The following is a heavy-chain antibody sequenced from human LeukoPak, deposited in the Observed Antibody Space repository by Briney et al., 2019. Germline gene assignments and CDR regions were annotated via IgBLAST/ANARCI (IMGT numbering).Heavy chain of an antibody. J-gene: IGHJ4*02. Sequence: PGGSLRLSCAASGFTFSSYAMSWVRQAPGKGLEWVSGISGSGGSTFYADSVKGRFTISRDNSKNTLYLQMSSLRAEDTAVYYCASGGSGSALYYWGQGTLVTVSS. CDR3: ASGGSGSALYY. CDR2: ISGSGGST. CDR1: GFTFSSYA. D-gene: IGHD3-10*01. V-gene: IGHV3-23*01.